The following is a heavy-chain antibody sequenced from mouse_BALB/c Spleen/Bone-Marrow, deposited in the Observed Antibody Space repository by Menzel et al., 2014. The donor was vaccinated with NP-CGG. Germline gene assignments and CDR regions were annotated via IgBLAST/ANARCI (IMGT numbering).Heavy chain of an antibody. Sequence: QVQLQQPGAELVKPGASVKLSCKVSGYTFTNYYVYWVEQRPGQGLEWIGEINPSNGVTNFNEKFMIKATLTVDSSSSTAYMHLSSLTSEDSAVYYCTRPGFYGYGTYFDVWGAGTTVTVSS. CDR1: GYTFTNYY. CDR2: INPSNGVT. CDR3: TRPGFYGYGTYFDV. D-gene: IGHD1-2*01. J-gene: IGHJ1*01. V-gene: IGHV1S81*02.